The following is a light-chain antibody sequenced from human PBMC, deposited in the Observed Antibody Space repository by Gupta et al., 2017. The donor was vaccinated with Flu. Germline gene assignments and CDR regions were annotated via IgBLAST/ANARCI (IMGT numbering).Light chain of an antibody. J-gene: IGLJ3*02. CDR1: SGSIASNY. V-gene: IGLV6-57*01. CDR3: QSFGNNNWV. CDR2: DDT. Sequence: TITISCTRSSGSIASNYVQWYQQRPGSSPTAVIYDDTQRPSGVPDRFSGSIDRSSNSASLTISGLKTEDEADYCCQSFGNNNWVFGGGTKLTVL.